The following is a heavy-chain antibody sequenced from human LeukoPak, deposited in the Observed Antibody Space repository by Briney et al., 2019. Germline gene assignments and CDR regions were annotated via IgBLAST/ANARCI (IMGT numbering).Heavy chain of an antibody. CDR2: IYYSGST. CDR1: GGSISSYH. Sequence: SETLSLTCTVSGGSISSYHWSWIRQPPGKGLEWLGYIYYSGSTNYNPSLKSRVTISVDTSKNQFSLKLSSVTAADTAVYYCARLPDYYDGMDVWGQGTTVTVSS. CDR3: ARLPDYYDGMDV. J-gene: IGHJ6*02. V-gene: IGHV4-59*08.